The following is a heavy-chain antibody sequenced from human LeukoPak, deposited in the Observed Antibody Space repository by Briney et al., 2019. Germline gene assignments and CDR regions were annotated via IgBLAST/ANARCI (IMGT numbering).Heavy chain of an antibody. CDR1: GFTFSSYA. Sequence: GGSLRLSCAASGFTFSSYAMHWVRQAPGKGLEWVAVISYDGSNKYYADSVKGRFTISRDNSKNTLYLQMNSLRAEDTAVYYCARDYNYDFWSGYYRDIPNYYYYHGMDVWGQGTTVTVSS. D-gene: IGHD3-3*01. CDR3: ARDYNYDFWSGYYRDIPNYYYYHGMDV. V-gene: IGHV3-30-3*01. J-gene: IGHJ6*02. CDR2: ISYDGSNK.